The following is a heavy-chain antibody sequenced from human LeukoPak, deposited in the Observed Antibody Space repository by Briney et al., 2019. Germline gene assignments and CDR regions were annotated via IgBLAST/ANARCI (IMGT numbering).Heavy chain of an antibody. V-gene: IGHV4-30-4*08. CDR3: ARPYYYDSRIDP. J-gene: IGHJ5*02. CDR1: GGSISSGGYY. Sequence: SETLSLTCTVSGGSISSGGYYWSWIRQHPGKGLEWIAYMYYSGSTYYNPSLKNRVTMSADTSKNQLSLKLSSVTAADTAVYYCARPYYYDSRIDPWGQGILVTVSS. CDR2: MYYSGST. D-gene: IGHD3-22*01.